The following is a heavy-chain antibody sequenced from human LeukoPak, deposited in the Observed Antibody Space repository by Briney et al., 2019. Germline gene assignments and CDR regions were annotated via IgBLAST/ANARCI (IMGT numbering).Heavy chain of an antibody. CDR2: ISSSSTYI. V-gene: IGHV3-21*01. Sequence: GGSLGLSCAASGFTFSSYNMNWVRQAPGKGLEWVSSISSSSTYIYYADSVKGRFTISRDNAKNSLYLQMNSLRAEDTAVYYCARDPPSFALWGQGTLVTVSS. CDR1: GFTFSSYN. D-gene: IGHD3-3*02. J-gene: IGHJ4*02. CDR3: ARDPPSFAL.